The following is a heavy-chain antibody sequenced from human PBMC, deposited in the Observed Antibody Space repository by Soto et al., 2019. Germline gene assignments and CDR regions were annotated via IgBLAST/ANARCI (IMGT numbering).Heavy chain of an antibody. Sequence: ASVKVSCKASGYTFTRYGISWVRQAPGQGLEWMGWISGYNGDTKYAQKFQGRVTMTVDTSTTTACMELRSLTSDDRAVYYCAKNGQPPYYYYGMDVWGQGTTVTVS. V-gene: IGHV1-18*01. CDR3: AKNGQPPYYYYGMDV. CDR1: GYTFTRYG. D-gene: IGHD2-8*01. J-gene: IGHJ6*02. CDR2: ISGYNGDT.